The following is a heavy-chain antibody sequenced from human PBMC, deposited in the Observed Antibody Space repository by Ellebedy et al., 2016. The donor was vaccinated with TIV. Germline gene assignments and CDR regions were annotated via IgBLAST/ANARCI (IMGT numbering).Heavy chain of an antibody. CDR3: VTDGSYGDYRSPTHAFEF. J-gene: IGHJ3*01. V-gene: IGHV3-7*01. D-gene: IGHD4-17*01. Sequence: GEFLKISCAAPGFTFSSYWMSWVRQAPGKGLEWVANINQDGSEKYYVDSVKGRFTISRDNAKNSLYLQMNGLGADDTAVYYCVTDGSYGDYRSPTHAFEFWGQGTMVTVSS. CDR1: GFTFSSYW. CDR2: INQDGSEK.